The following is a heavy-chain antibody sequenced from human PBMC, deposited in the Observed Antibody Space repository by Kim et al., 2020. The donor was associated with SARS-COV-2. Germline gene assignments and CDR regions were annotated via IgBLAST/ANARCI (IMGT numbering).Heavy chain of an antibody. D-gene: IGHD1-7*01. CDR2: IIPIFGTA. J-gene: IGHJ6*02. CDR3: ARDSSRQDKAGVNWNSGNYYGMDV. CDR1: GGTFSSYA. Sequence: SVKVSCKASGGTFSSYAISWVRQAPGQGLEWMGGIIPIFGTANYAQKFQGRVTITADESTSTAYMELSSLRSEDTAVYYCARDSSRQDKAGVNWNSGNYYGMDVWGQGTTVTVSS. V-gene: IGHV1-69*13.